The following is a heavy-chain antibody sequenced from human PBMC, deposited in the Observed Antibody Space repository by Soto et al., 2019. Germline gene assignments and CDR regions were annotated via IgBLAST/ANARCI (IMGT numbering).Heavy chain of an antibody. D-gene: IGHD6-19*01. Sequence: GGSLRLSCAASGFTFSSYSMNWVRQAPGKGLEWVSSISSSSSYIYYADSVKGRFTISRDNAKNSLYLQMNSLRAEDTAVYYCARERGIYSSGWYFWGQGTLVTVSS. CDR1: GFTFSSYS. V-gene: IGHV3-21*01. CDR2: ISSSSSYI. CDR3: ARERGIYSSGWYF. J-gene: IGHJ4*02.